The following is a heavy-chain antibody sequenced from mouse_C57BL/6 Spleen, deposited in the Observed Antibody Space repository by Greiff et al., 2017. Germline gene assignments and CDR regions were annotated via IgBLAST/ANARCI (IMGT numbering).Heavy chain of an antibody. J-gene: IGHJ2*01. CDR1: GFTFSSYA. CDR3: ARDYYYGSSPYFDY. V-gene: IGHV5-4*01. CDR2: ISDGGSYT. Sequence: EVKVVESGGGLVKPGGSLKLSCAASGFTFSSYAMSWVRQTPEKRLEWVATISDGGSYTYYPDNVKGRFTISRDNAKNNLYLQMSHLKSEDTAMYYCARDYYYGSSPYFDYWGQGTTLTVSS. D-gene: IGHD1-1*01.